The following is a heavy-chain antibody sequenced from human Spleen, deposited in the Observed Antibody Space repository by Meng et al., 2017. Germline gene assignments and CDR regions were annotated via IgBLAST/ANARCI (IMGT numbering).Heavy chain of an antibody. J-gene: IGHJ4*02. V-gene: IGHV4-59*01. CDR3: ARGTFPRGYSYGYRATYYFDY. CDR1: GGSTSSYY. D-gene: IGHD5-18*01. CDR2: IYYSGST. Sequence: SETLSLTCTVSGGSTSSYYWSWIRQPPGKGLEWIGSIYYSGSTNYNPSLKSRVPISVDTSKNQFSLKLSSVTAADTAVYYCARGTFPRGYSYGYRATYYFDYWGQGTLVTVSS.